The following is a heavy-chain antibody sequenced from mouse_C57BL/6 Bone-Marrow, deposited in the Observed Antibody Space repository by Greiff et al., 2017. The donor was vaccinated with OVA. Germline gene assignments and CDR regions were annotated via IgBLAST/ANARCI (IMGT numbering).Heavy chain of an antibody. Sequence: VQLQQSGAELVRPGASVKLSCKASGYTFTDYYINWVKQRPGQGLEWIARIYPGSGNTYYNEKFKGKATLTAEKSSSTAYMQLSSLTSEDSAVYFCARGIYYYGSSYSYAMDYWGQGTSVTVSS. D-gene: IGHD1-1*01. CDR2: IYPGSGNT. V-gene: IGHV1-76*01. CDR3: ARGIYYYGSSYSYAMDY. J-gene: IGHJ4*01. CDR1: GYTFTDYY.